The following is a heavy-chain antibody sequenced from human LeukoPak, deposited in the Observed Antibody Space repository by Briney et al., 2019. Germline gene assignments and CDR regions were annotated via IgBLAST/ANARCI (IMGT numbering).Heavy chain of an antibody. J-gene: IGHJ6*03. CDR2: IAYDGSNK. V-gene: IGHV3-30*19. D-gene: IGHD5-12*01. CDR1: GFTFSHFG. Sequence: PGGSLRLSCAASGFTFSHFGMHWVRQAPGKGLEWVAFIAYDGSNKYYADSVKGRFTISRDNSKNTLYLQMNSLRAEDTAVYYCARASRVGVATSTYYYYYYMDVWGKGTTVTVSS. CDR3: ARASRVGVATSTYYYYYYMDV.